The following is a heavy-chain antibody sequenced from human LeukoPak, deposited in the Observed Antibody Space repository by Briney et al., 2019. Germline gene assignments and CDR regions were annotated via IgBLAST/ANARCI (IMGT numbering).Heavy chain of an antibody. Sequence: GGSLRLSCAASGFTFSIYAMHWVRQAPGKGLEWVAFISSDGSNKYYADSVKGRFTISGDNSKNTLYLQMNSLRDEDTAVYYCARTYSSGWYYFDYWGQGTLVTVSS. CDR1: GFTFSIYA. D-gene: IGHD6-19*01. CDR3: ARTYSSGWYYFDY. J-gene: IGHJ4*02. V-gene: IGHV3-30-3*01. CDR2: ISSDGSNK.